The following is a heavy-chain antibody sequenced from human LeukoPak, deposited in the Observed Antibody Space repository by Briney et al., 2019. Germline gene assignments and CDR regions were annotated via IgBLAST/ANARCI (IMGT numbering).Heavy chain of an antibody. CDR3: ARTRAVYDAFDI. D-gene: IGHD2-8*01. J-gene: IGHJ3*02. CDR2: IYYSGST. V-gene: IGHV4-59*08. CDR1: GGSISSYY. Sequence: SETLSLTCTVSGGSISSYYWSWIRQPPGKGLEWIGYIYYSGSTNYNPSLKSRVAISVDTSKNQFSLKLSSVTAADTAVYYCARTRAVYDAFDIWGQGTMVTVSS.